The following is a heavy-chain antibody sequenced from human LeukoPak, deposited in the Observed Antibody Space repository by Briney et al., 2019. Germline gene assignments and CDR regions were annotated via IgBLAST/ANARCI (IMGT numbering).Heavy chain of an antibody. CDR2: INPNSGGT. CDR3: ARDHGGDYDY. CDR1: GYTFTSYG. J-gene: IGHJ4*02. V-gene: IGHV1-2*06. Sequence: ASVKVSCKASGYTFTSYGISWVRQAPGQGLEWMGRINPNSGGTNYAQKFQGRVTMTRDTSISTAYMELSRLRSDDTAVYYCARDHGGDYDYWGQGTLVTVSS. D-gene: IGHD4-17*01.